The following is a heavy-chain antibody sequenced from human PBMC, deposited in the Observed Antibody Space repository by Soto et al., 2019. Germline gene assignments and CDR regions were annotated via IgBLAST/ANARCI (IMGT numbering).Heavy chain of an antibody. Sequence: EVQLVESGGGVVQPGGSLRLSCAASGFTVSNYDMVWVRQAPGKGLEWVSFITSNGRTINYVDAVKGRFTISRDDAKNSRNLQMNSLRDEDTAVYYCVRSLGGGRWDYWGPGTLVTVSS. J-gene: IGHJ4*02. CDR3: VRSLGGGRWDY. V-gene: IGHV3-48*02. CDR2: ITSNGRTI. D-gene: IGHD3-16*01. CDR1: GFTVSNYD.